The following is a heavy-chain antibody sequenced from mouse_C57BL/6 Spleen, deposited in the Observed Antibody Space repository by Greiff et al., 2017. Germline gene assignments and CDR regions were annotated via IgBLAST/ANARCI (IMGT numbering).Heavy chain of an antibody. CDR1: GYTFTSYW. CDR3: ASSYYYGSSPDYFDY. J-gene: IGHJ2*01. V-gene: IGHV1-69*01. Sequence: QVQLQQPGAELVMPGASVKLSCKASGYTFTSYWMHWVKQRPGQGLEWIGEIDPSDCYTNYNQKFKGKSTLTVDKSSSTAYMQLSSLTSEDSAVYYCASSYYYGSSPDYFDYWGQGSTLTVSS. CDR2: IDPSDCYT. D-gene: IGHD1-1*01.